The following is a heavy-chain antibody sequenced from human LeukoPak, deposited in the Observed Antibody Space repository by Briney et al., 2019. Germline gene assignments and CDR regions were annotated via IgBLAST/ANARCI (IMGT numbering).Heavy chain of an antibody. CDR1: GFTFSDYY. J-gene: IGHJ2*01. V-gene: IGHV3-11*01. CDR2: ISSSGSTI. Sequence: PGGSLRLSCAASGFTFSDYYMSWIRQAPGKGLEWVSYISSSGSTIYYADSVKGRFTISRDNAKNSLYLQMNSLRAEDTAVYYCARDQDTMTQSFDLWGRGTLVTVSS. D-gene: IGHD3-22*01. CDR3: ARDQDTMTQSFDL.